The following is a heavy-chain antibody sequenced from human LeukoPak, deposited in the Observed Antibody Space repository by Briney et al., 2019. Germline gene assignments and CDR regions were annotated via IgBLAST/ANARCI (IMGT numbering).Heavy chain of an antibody. J-gene: IGHJ4*02. CDR3: ARYTGPIDY. V-gene: IGHV6-1*01. Sequence: SQTLSLTCAISGDSFSSNSAAWNWIRQSPSRGLEWLGRTYYRSKWSTYYAVSVKSRISINRDTSKNQISLQLNSVTPEDTAVYYCARYTGPIDYWGQGTLVTVSS. CDR2: TYYRSKWST. CDR1: GDSFSSNSAA. D-gene: IGHD7-27*01.